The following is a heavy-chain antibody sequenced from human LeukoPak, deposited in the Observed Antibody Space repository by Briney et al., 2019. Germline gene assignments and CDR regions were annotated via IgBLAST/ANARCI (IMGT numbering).Heavy chain of an antibody. Sequence: PSETLSLTCTVSGGSISSSSYYWGWIRQPPGKGLEWIGSIYYSGSTYYNPSLKSRVTISVDTSKNQFSLRLSSVTATDTAVYYCARLNKPGWFDPWGQGTLVTVSS. D-gene: IGHD1-14*01. CDR2: IYYSGST. CDR1: GGSISSSSYY. CDR3: ARLNKPGWFDP. J-gene: IGHJ5*02. V-gene: IGHV4-39*01.